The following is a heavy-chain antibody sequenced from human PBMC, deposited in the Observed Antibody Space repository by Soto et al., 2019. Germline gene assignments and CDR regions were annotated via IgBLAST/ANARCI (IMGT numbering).Heavy chain of an antibody. CDR3: ARGFDSSGYADY. D-gene: IGHD3-22*01. CDR1: GFTFSSYS. V-gene: IGHV3-21*01. Sequence: EVQLVESGGGLVKPGGSLRLSCAASGFTFSSYSMNWVRQAPGKGLEWVSSIISSSSYTYYADSVKGRFTISRDNAKNSLYLQMNSLRAEDTAVYYCARGFDSSGYADYWGQGTLVTVSS. CDR2: IISSSSYT. J-gene: IGHJ4*02.